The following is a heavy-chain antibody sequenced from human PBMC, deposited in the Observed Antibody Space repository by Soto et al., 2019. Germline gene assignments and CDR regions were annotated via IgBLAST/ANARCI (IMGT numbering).Heavy chain of an antibody. V-gene: IGHV1-3*01. CDR3: GTLWSGLGDY. J-gene: IGHJ4*02. D-gene: IGHD2-8*02. Sequence: VKVSCKASGYSFSNYAMHWVRQAPGQRPECTGWIYPGTGHTTYSQNFQDRVVITADTSANTAYMEVSSLRSEDTALYYCGTLWSGLGDYWGQGTQVTVSS. CDR1: GYSFSNYA. CDR2: IYPGTGHT.